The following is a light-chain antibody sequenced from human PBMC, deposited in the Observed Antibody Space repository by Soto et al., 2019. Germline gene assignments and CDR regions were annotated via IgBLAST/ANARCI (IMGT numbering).Light chain of an antibody. J-gene: IGKJ5*01. CDR3: QQGYSTLIT. Sequence: DIQMTQSPSTLSGSVGDRVTITCRASQTISSWLAWYQQKPGKAPKLLIYKASTLKSGVPSRFSGSGSGTEFTLTISSLQPDDFATYYCQQGYSTLITFGQGTRLEIK. CDR1: QTISSW. V-gene: IGKV1-5*03. CDR2: KAS.